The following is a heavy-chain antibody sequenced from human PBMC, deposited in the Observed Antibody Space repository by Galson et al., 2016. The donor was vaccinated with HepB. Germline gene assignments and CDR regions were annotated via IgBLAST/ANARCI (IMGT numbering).Heavy chain of an antibody. CDR2: IWPGDSDT. D-gene: IGHD2-2*01. Sequence: SGAEVKKPGESLRISCKASGYSFTKYWIGWVRQKPGGGLEWMAIIWPGDSDTRYSPSFQGQVTISADDSISTAYLQWDTLMASDTAIYYCARHFDCSTTSCYLDFWGQGTLVTVSS. CDR1: GYSFTKYW. V-gene: IGHV5-51*01. CDR3: ARHFDCSTTSCYLDF. J-gene: IGHJ4*02.